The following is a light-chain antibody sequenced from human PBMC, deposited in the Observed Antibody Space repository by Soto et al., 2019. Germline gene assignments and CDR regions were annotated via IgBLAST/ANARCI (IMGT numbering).Light chain of an antibody. CDR3: CSYSDTNTYV. J-gene: IGLJ1*01. CDR2: EVT. V-gene: IGLV2-23*02. Sequence: QSALTQPPSASGSPGQSVTISCTGTSSDVEFYSLVSWFQQHPGKAPKLIIYEVTERPSGVSSRFSGSKSGNTASLTISGLQAEDEADYYCCSYSDTNTYVFGSGTKVTVL. CDR1: SSDVEFYSL.